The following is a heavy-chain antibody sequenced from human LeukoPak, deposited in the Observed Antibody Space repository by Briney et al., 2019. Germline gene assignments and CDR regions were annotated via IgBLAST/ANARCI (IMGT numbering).Heavy chain of an antibody. CDR2: IYYSGST. D-gene: IGHD5-18*01. Sequence: GSLRLSCAASGFTFSDYYWSWIRQPPGKGLEWIGYIYYSGSTNYNPSLKSRVTISVDTSKNQFSLKLSSVTAADTAVYYCARGTAMVTRAFDIWGQGTMVTVSS. J-gene: IGHJ3*02. CDR1: GFTFSDYY. CDR3: ARGTAMVTRAFDI. V-gene: IGHV4-59*01.